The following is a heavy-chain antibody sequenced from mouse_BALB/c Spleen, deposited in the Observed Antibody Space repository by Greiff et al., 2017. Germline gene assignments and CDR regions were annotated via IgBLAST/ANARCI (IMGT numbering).Heavy chain of an antibody. CDR1: GYTFTDYY. J-gene: IGHJ3*01. Sequence: VQLKESGPELVKPGASVKMSCKASGYTFTDYYMDWVKQSHGESFEWIGRVNPYNGGTSYNQKFKGKATLTVDKSSSTAYMELNSLTSEDSAVYYCARSGDGYYPFAYWGQGTLVTVSA. V-gene: IGHV1-19*01. CDR3: ARSGDGYYPFAY. CDR2: VNPYNGGT. D-gene: IGHD2-3*01.